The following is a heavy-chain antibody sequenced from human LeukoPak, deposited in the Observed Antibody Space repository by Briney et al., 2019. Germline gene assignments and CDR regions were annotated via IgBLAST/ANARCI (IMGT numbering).Heavy chain of an antibody. J-gene: IGHJ4*02. CDR2: ISSSSSYI. CDR3: ARDKYYYGSGNY. Sequence: TGGSLRLSCAASGFTFSSYSMNWVRQAPGKGLEWVSSISSSSSYIYYADSVKGRFTISRDNAKNSLYLQMNSLRAEDTAVYYCARDKYYYGSGNYWGQGTLVTVSS. D-gene: IGHD3-10*01. V-gene: IGHV3-21*01. CDR1: GFTFSSYS.